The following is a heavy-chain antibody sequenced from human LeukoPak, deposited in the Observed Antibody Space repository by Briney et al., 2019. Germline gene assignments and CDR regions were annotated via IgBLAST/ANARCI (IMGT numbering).Heavy chain of an antibody. CDR3: AREIVGGFNPGAY. CDR1: LDSTTSNF. D-gene: IGHD1-14*01. CDR2: IHRSGST. J-gene: IGHJ4*02. V-gene: IGHV4-4*02. Sequence: SETLSLTCTVSLDSTTSNFWSWVRQPPGKGLEWIGEIHRSGSTNYNPSLQSRVTISIDRSKNQIALELSSVTAADTAVYYCAREIVGGFNPGAYWGQGTMVTVSS.